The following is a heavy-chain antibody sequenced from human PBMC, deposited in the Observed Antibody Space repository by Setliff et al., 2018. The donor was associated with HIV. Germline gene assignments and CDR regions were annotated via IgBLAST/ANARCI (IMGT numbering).Heavy chain of an antibody. Sequence: ETLSLTCAVYGGSFSGYYWTWVRQAPGKGLEWVANMRQDGSEKYYVASVKGRFTVFRDSAKNSLFLQMNSLRAEDTALYYCAKDSLSNWNDGTYADYWGQGTLVTVSS. V-gene: IGHV3-7*03. CDR2: MRQDGSEK. D-gene: IGHD1-20*01. CDR1: GGSFSGYY. J-gene: IGHJ4*02. CDR3: AKDSLSNWNDGTYADY.